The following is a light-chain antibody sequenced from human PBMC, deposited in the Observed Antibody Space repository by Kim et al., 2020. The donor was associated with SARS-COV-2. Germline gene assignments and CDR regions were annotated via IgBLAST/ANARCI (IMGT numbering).Light chain of an antibody. CDR3: ETRDSNTRV. V-gene: IGLV4-60*03. J-gene: IGLJ3*02. CDR1: SGHSSYI. Sequence: QPVLTQSSSASASLGSSVKLTCTLSSGHSSYIIAWHQQQPGKAPRYLMKLEGSGSYNKGSGVPDRFSGSSSGADRYLTISNLQSEDEADYYCETRDSNTRVFGGGTKLTVL. CDR2: LEGSGSY.